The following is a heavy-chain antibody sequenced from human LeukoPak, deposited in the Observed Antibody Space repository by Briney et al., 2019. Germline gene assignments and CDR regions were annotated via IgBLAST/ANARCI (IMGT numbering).Heavy chain of an antibody. J-gene: IGHJ4*02. CDR3: ARRIGGANNFDN. CDR2: TSGSGGTT. Sequence: GGSLRLSCAASGFTFSSYAMRWVRQAPGKGLEWVSVTSGSGGTTYYADSVKGRFTISRDNTKNTLYLNMNSLRDEDTAVYYCARRIGGANNFDNWGQGTLVTVSS. V-gene: IGHV3-23*01. CDR1: GFTFSSYA. D-gene: IGHD1-26*01.